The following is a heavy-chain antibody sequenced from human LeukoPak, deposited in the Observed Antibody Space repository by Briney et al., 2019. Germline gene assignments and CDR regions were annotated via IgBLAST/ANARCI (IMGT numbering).Heavy chain of an antibody. D-gene: IGHD6-13*01. CDR3: ARGKRIAAAGTFVGNIVRLGWFDP. V-gene: IGHV4-30-2*01. J-gene: IGHJ5*02. Sequence: PSETLSLTCTVSGGSISSGGYYWSWIRQPPGKGLEWIGYIYHSGSTYYNPSLKSRVTISVDRSKNQFSLKLSSVTAADTAVYYCARGKRIAAAGTFVGNIVRLGWFDPWGQGTLVTVSS. CDR2: IYHSGST. CDR1: GGSISSGGYY.